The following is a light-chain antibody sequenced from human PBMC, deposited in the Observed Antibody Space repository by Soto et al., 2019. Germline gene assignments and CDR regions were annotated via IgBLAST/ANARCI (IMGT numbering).Light chain of an antibody. Sequence: DIQMTRSPSSLSASVGDRVTITCRASQSISSYLNWYQQKPGKAPKLLIYAASSLQSGVPSRFSGSGSGTDFTLTISSLQPEDFATYYCQQSYSTPMYTFGQGTKVGYQT. CDR3: QQSYSTPMYT. CDR2: AAS. J-gene: IGKJ2*01. CDR1: QSISSY. V-gene: IGKV1-39*01.